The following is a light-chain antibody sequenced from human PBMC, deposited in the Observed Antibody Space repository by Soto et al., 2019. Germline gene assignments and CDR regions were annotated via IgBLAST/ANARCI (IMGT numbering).Light chain of an antibody. CDR1: SNIGSRS. J-gene: IGLJ3*02. CDR3: ATWDDSLNGWV. Sequence: QAVVTQPPSASATPGQRVTMSCSGSNIGSRSVYWYQHLPGTAPQLLIYSTDLLPSGVPDRFSGSKSGTSASLAISGLQSEDEANYYCATWDDSLNGWVFGGGTKLTVL. CDR2: STD. V-gene: IGLV1-44*01.